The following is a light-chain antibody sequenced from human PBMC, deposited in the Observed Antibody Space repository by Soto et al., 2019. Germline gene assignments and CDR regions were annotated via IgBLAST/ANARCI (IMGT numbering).Light chain of an antibody. J-gene: IGLJ1*01. Sequence: QSALTQPASMSGSPGQSVTISCAGTSSDIGGYNYVSWYQHHPGTAPKLIIYDVSSRPSGVSHRFSASKSGNTASLTISGLQAEDEADYYCSSFSVASTIFGNGTKVTVL. CDR3: SSFSVASTI. V-gene: IGLV2-14*01. CDR2: DVS. CDR1: SSDIGGYNY.